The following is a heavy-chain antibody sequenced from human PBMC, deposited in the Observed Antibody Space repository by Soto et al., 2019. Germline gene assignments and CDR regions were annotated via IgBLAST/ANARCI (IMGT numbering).Heavy chain of an antibody. J-gene: IGHJ3*02. CDR2: ISAYNGNT. CDR1: GYTFTSYG. D-gene: IGHD2-15*01. CDR3: ARDPCSGGTCYHNAFDI. Sequence: ASVKVSCKASGYTFTSYGISWVRQAPGQGLEWMGWISAYNGNTNYAQKHQGRVTMTTDTSTSTAYMELRSLRSDDTAVYYCARDPCSGGTCYHNAFDIWGQGTMVTVSS. V-gene: IGHV1-18*01.